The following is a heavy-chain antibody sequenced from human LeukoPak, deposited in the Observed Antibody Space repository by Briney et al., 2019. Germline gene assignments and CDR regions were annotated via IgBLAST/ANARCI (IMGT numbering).Heavy chain of an antibody. CDR1: GYSFTNSW. D-gene: IGHD3-22*01. CDR3: ASAGDTSDYFYFSAFDI. CDR2: IYPGDSDT. J-gene: IGHJ3*02. Sequence: GESLQISCQGSGYSFTNSWIGWVRQMPGKGVEWMGIIYPGDSDTAYSPSFQGQVTISADKSISTAYLQWSSLKASDTAMYYCASAGDTSDYFYFSAFDIWGQGTMVTVSS. V-gene: IGHV5-51*01.